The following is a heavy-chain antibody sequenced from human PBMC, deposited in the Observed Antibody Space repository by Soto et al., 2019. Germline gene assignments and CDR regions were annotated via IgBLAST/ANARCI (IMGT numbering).Heavy chain of an antibody. D-gene: IGHD6-13*01. CDR2: IYYSGST. CDR1: GGSISSSSYY. J-gene: IGHJ6*03. CDR3: ARHMGSSWYPPYYYYYMDV. Sequence: QLQLQESGPGLVKPSETLSLTCTVSGGSISSSSYYWGWIRQPPGKGLEWIGSIYYSGSTYYNPSLKSRVTISVDTSKNQFSLKLSSVTAADKAVYYCARHMGSSWYPPYYYYYMDVWGKGTTVTVSS. V-gene: IGHV4-39*01.